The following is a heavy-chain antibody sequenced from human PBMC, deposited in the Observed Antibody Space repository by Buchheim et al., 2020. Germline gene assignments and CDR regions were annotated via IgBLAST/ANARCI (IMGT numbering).Heavy chain of an antibody. Sequence: QVQLQQWGAGLLKPSETLSLTCAVYGGSFSGYYWSWICQPPGKGLEWIGEINHSGSTNYNPSLKSRVTISVDTSKNQFSLKLSSVTAADTAVYYCARGFSGYCTNGVCNWFDPWGQGTL. CDR1: GGSFSGYY. J-gene: IGHJ5*02. CDR3: ARGFSGYCTNGVCNWFDP. D-gene: IGHD2-8*01. CDR2: INHSGST. V-gene: IGHV4-34*01.